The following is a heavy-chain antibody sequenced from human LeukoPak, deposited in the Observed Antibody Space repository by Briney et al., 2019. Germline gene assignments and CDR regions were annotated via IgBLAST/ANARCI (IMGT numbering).Heavy chain of an antibody. J-gene: IGHJ4*02. CDR2: ISWNSGSL. CDR3: ARDDSSGLDY. CDR1: GFTFDDYA. V-gene: IGHV3-9*01. Sequence: GRSLRLSCAASGFTFDDYAMHWVRQAPGKGLEWVSGISWNSGSLGYADSVKGRFTISRDNAKNSLYLQMNSLRAEDTAVYYCARDDSSGLDYWGQGTLVTVSS. D-gene: IGHD3-22*01.